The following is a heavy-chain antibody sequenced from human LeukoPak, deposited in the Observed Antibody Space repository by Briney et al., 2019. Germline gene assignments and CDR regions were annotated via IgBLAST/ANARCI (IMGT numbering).Heavy chain of an antibody. V-gene: IGHV3-9*01. J-gene: IGHJ3*02. Sequence: GGSLRLSCAASGFTFNDYAMNWVRQAPGKGLEWVSGISWNGGSIGYADSVKGRFTISRDNAKNSLYLQMNSLRAGDTAVYYCARGHYYDSSGYLSRINAFDIWGQGTMVTVSS. CDR1: GFTFNDYA. CDR3: ARGHYYDSSGYLSRINAFDI. D-gene: IGHD3-22*01. CDR2: ISWNGGSI.